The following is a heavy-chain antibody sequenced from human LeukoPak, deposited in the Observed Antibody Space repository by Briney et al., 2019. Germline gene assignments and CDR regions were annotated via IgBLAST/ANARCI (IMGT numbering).Heavy chain of an antibody. CDR2: ISSGSTI. Sequence: GGSLRLSCAASGFTFSSYEVNWVRQAPGKGLEWVSYISSGSTIYDADSVKGRFTISRDNAKNSLYLQMNSLRAEDTAVYYCARECIAVAGAPFDYWGQGTLVTVSS. CDR3: ARECIAVAGAPFDY. J-gene: IGHJ4*02. D-gene: IGHD6-19*01. V-gene: IGHV3-48*03. CDR1: GFTFSSYE.